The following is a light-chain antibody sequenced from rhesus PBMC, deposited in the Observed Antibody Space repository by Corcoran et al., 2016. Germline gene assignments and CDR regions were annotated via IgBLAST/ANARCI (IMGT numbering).Light chain of an antibody. CDR1: QGINIY. Sequence: DIQMIQSPSSLSASVGDRVTITCRASQGINIYLNWYQQKPGKAPKRLIYAASNLESGVTSRFSGSGSGTDFTLTISSLQPEGFATYYCLPYNSDPFTFGPGTKLHIK. CDR2: AAS. J-gene: IGKJ3*01. V-gene: IGKV1-43*02. CDR3: LPYNSDPFT.